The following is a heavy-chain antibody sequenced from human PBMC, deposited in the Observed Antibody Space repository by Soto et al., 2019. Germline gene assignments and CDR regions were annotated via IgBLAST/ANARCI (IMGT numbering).Heavy chain of an antibody. CDR1: GGSIGSSSYY. Sequence: SETLSLTCTVSGGSIGSSSYYWGWIRQPPGKGLEWIGSIYYSGSTYYNPSLKSRVTISVDTSKNQFSLKLSSVTAADTAVYYCARVLGYSYGDHYFDYWGQGTLVTVS. CDR3: ARVLGYSYGDHYFDY. V-gene: IGHV4-39*01. J-gene: IGHJ4*02. D-gene: IGHD5-18*01. CDR2: IYYSGST.